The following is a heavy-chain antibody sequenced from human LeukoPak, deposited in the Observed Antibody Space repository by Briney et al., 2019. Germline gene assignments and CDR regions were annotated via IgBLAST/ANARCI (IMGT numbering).Heavy chain of an antibody. J-gene: IGHJ4*02. D-gene: IGHD2-15*01. V-gene: IGHV1-69*13. CDR2: IIPIFGTA. CDR1: GYTFTSYD. Sequence: GASVKVSCKASGYTFTSYDFNWVRRATGQRPEWMGGIIPIFGTANYAQKFQGRVTITADESTSTAYMELSSLRSEDTAVYYCARDRCSGGSCYYFDYWGQGTLVTVSS. CDR3: ARDRCSGGSCYYFDY.